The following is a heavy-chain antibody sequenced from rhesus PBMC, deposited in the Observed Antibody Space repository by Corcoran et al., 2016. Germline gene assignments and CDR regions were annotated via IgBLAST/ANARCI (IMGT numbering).Heavy chain of an antibody. D-gene: IGHD3-9*01. J-gene: IGHJ5-1*01. V-gene: IGHV6-1*01. CDR1: GYSVSINSAT. CDR2: TYYRCKWYN. CDR3: ARGDYQGRFDV. Sequence: QVQLQESGPELVKPSQTLSLTCAISGYSVSINSATWNWIRQSPSRGLELLERTYYRCKWYNDDAQSVQNRISINPDTSKNQVSLQLNSVTPEDMAVYYCARGDYQGRFDVWGPGVLVTVSS.